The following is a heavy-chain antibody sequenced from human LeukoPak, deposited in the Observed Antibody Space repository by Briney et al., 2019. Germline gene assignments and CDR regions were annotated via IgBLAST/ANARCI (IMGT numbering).Heavy chain of an antibody. CDR3: AKHYYYSSGYGGWFDP. CDR1: GGSISSSSYY. Sequence: SETLSLTCTVSGGSISSSSYYWGWIRQPPGKGLEWIGSIYYSGSTYYNPSLKSRVTISVDTSKNQFSLKLSFVTAADTAVYYCAKHYYYSSGYGGWFDPWGQGTLVTVSS. CDR2: IYYSGST. V-gene: IGHV4-39*01. D-gene: IGHD3-22*01. J-gene: IGHJ5*02.